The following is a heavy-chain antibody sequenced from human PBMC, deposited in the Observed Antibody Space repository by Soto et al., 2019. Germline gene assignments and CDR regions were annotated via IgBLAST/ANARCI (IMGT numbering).Heavy chain of an antibody. CDR3: ARAGPWVPYYYDSSPYTLGNWLDP. CDR2: IYHTGTT. J-gene: IGHJ5*02. Sequence: ASETLSLTCAVSGDSIISIYHWAWIRQSPGRGLEWIASIYHTGTTYYTPSLNSRVTISVDTSKNQVSLMLSSVTAADTAVYYCARAGPWVPYYYDSSPYTLGNWLDPWGKRYLVTVS. V-gene: IGHV4-38-2*01. D-gene: IGHD3-22*01. CDR1: GDSIISIYH.